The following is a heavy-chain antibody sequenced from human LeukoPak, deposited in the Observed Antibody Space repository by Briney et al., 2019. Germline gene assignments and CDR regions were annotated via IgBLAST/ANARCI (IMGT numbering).Heavy chain of an antibody. CDR1: GFTFSSYG. Sequence: PGGSLRLSCAASGFTFSSYGMHWVRQAPGKGLEWVSIIYSDSTTDYADSVKGRFTISRDTSKNTLSLQLNSLRAEDTAVYYCARGGIWGHAFDIWGQGTVVTVSS. CDR2: IYSDSTT. J-gene: IGHJ3*02. V-gene: IGHV3-NL1*01. CDR3: ARGGIWGHAFDI. D-gene: IGHD2-15*01.